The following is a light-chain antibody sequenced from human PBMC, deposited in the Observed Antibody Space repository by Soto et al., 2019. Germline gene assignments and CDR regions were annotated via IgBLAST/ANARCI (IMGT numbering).Light chain of an antibody. CDR3: HSSDSSLSGVV. CDR1: SSNIGAGYD. Sequence: QSVLTQPPSVSGAPGQRVTISCTGSSSNIGAGYDVHWYQQLPGTAPRLLIYGNSNRPSGVPDRFSGSKSGTSASLAISGLQAEDEADYYCHSSDSSLSGVVFGGGTQLTVL. V-gene: IGLV1-40*01. J-gene: IGLJ2*01. CDR2: GNS.